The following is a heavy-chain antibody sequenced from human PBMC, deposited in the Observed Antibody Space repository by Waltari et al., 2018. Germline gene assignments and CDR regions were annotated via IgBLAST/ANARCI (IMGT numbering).Heavy chain of an antibody. Sequence: QVQLVQSGAEVKKPGASVQVSCKASGYTFTSYGISWVRQAPGQGLEWMGWISAYNGNTNYAQKLQGRVTMTTDTSTSTAYMELRSLRSDDTAVYYCARVQLFVDTAMVTDYWGQGTLVTVSS. D-gene: IGHD5-18*01. V-gene: IGHV1-18*01. CDR2: ISAYNGNT. J-gene: IGHJ4*02. CDR3: ARVQLFVDTAMVTDY. CDR1: GYTFTSYG.